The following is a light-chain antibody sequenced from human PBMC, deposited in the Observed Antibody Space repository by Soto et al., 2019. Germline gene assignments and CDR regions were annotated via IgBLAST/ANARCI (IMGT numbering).Light chain of an antibody. CDR3: CSYAGNNTVI. CDR2: EID. V-gene: IGLV2-11*01. Sequence: QSALTQLRSVSGSPGQSVTISCGGGTSDVGVYKYVSWYKQHPGTAPKLIIFEIDKRPSGVSDRFSGSKSANTASLAISGLQTDDEGDYYCCSYAGNNTVIFGGGTKLTVL. CDR1: TSDVGVYKY. J-gene: IGLJ2*01.